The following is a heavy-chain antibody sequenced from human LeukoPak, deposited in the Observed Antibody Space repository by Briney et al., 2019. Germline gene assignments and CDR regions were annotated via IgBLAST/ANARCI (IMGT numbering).Heavy chain of an antibody. CDR1: GFTFSSYT. V-gene: IGHV3-48*01. D-gene: IGHD6-25*01. Sequence: GGSLRLSCAASGFTFSSYTMNWVRQPPGKGLEWIANIGTRSTTIYYADSVKGRFTISRDNAKNSLYLQMNSLRADDTAVYYCARFAAGGSYYYYMDVWGKGTTVTVSS. CDR2: IGTRSTTI. J-gene: IGHJ6*03. CDR3: ARFAAGGSYYYYMDV.